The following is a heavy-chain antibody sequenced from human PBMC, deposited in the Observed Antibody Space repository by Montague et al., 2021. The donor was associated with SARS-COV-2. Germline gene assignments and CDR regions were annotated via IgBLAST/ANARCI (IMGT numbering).Heavy chain of an antibody. D-gene: IGHD3-16*02. V-gene: IGHV3-30*04. CDR1: GFIFSSYA. Sequence: SRRLSCAASGFIFSSYAMHWVRQAPGKGLEWVAVISYDGSNKYYADSVKGRFTISRDNSKNTLYLQMNSLRAEDTAMYYCARDNYDYVWGSYRYIYWGQGTLVTVSP. CDR3: ARDNYDYVWGSYRYIY. J-gene: IGHJ4*02. CDR2: ISYDGSNK.